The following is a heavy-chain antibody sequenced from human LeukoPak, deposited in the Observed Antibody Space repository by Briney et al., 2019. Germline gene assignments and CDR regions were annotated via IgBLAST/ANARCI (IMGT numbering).Heavy chain of an antibody. CDR1: GGSISSSSYY. CDR3: ARESTGFGEFVWFDP. D-gene: IGHD3-10*01. CDR2: IYISGST. V-gene: IGHV4-39*07. Sequence: SETLSLTCTVSGGSISSSSYYWGWIRQPPGKGLEWIGRIYISGSTNYNPSLKSRVTISIDTSKNQFSLKLSSVTAADTAVYYCARESTGFGEFVWFDPWGQGTLVTVSS. J-gene: IGHJ5*02.